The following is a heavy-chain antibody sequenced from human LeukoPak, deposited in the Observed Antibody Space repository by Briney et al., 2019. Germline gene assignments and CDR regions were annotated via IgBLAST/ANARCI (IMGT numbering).Heavy chain of an antibody. CDR3: ARDKIEGPSNFDN. CDR1: GFTFSRYW. J-gene: IGHJ4*02. CDR2: TKQDGSEE. Sequence: GGSLRLSCAASGFTFSRYWMTWVRQAPGKGPEWVANTKQDGSEEYYVDTVKGRFTISRDNAKNSLYLQMNSLRAEDTAIYYCARDKIEGPSNFDNWGQGTLVFVSS. V-gene: IGHV3-7*03. D-gene: IGHD2/OR15-2a*01.